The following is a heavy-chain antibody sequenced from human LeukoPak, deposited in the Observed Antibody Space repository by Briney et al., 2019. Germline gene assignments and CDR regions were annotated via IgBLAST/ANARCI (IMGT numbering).Heavy chain of an antibody. Sequence: SETLSLTCAISGAPISDYYWSWIRQSPGKGLEWIGVISNSGSTSYNPSLKSRVAISGDTSKNQLSLNVSSVAVADTAVYYCARRGFFDYWGQGTLATVSS. CDR3: ARRGFFDY. J-gene: IGHJ4*02. CDR1: GAPISDYY. V-gene: IGHV4-59*08. CDR2: ISNSGST.